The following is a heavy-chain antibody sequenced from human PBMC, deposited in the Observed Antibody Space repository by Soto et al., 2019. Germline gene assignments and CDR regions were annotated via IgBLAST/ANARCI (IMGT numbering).Heavy chain of an antibody. J-gene: IGHJ4*02. V-gene: IGHV4-4*02. CDR3: ARDVGYHYDGSPSGQFDF. Sequence: QVELQESGPGLVKTSGTLSLTCVVSGNSISTTNWWSWVRQSPGKGLAWIGEIYHSGSTNYNPSLKSRVTRSVDKSKNQFSLKLSSVTAADTAVYYCARDVGYHYDGSPSGQFDFWGQGTLVTVSS. D-gene: IGHD3-22*01. CDR2: IYHSGST. CDR1: GNSISTTNW.